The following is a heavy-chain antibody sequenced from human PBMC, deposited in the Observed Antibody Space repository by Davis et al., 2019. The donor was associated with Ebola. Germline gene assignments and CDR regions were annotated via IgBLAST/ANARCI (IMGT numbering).Heavy chain of an antibody. CDR2: ISGSGGST. V-gene: IGHV3-23*01. D-gene: IGHD4-17*01. CDR1: GFTFSSYA. J-gene: IGHJ5*02. CDR3: AKASYGDYVRNWFDP. Sequence: GESLKISCAASGFTFSSYAMSWVRQAPGKGLEWVSAISGSGGSTYYADSVKGRFTISRDNSKNTLYLQMNSLRAEDTAVYYCAKASYGDYVRNWFDPWGQGTLVTVSS.